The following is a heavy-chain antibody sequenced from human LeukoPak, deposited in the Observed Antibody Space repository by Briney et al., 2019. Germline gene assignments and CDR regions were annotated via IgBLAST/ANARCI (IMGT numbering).Heavy chain of an antibody. Sequence: PSETLSLTCSVSGGSLTYYYWTWIRQPPGRRPEWIGFIYYSGTTNYTPSLKSRVTISVDTSKNQFSLKLNSVTAADTAVYYCARDSRVPDGYNHYFDYWGQGTLVTVSS. CDR2: IYYSGTT. V-gene: IGHV4-59*01. J-gene: IGHJ4*02. CDR1: GGSLTYYY. CDR3: ARDSRVPDGYNHYFDY. D-gene: IGHD5-24*01.